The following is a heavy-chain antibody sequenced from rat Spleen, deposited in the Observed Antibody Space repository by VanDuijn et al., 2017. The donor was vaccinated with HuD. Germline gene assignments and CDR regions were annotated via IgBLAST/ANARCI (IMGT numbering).Heavy chain of an antibody. D-gene: IGHD1-4*01. CDR3: ARPDGYTYVMDA. Sequence: EVQLAESGGGLVQPGRSMKLSCAASGLSFSNYDMAWVRQAPTKGLEWVASISPSGGSTYYRDSVKGRFTISRDNAKSTLYLQMNSLRSEDTATYYCARPDGYTYVMDAWGQGASVTVSS. CDR2: ISPSGGST. J-gene: IGHJ4*01. CDR1: GLSFSNYD. V-gene: IGHV5-25*01.